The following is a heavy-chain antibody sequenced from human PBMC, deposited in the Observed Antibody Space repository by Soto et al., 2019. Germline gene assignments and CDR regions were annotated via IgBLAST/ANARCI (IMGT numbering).Heavy chain of an antibody. V-gene: IGHV1-8*01. CDR1: GYTFTSYD. J-gene: IGHJ4*02. D-gene: IGHD3-10*01. CDR3: AGGPKYYYGSGTLEDY. Sequence: QVQLVQSGAEVKKPGASVKVSCKASGYTFTSYDITWVRQATGQGLAWMGWMNPNSGNTGYAQKFQGRVTMTRNTSISTAYMELSSLRSEDTAVYYWAGGPKYYYGSGTLEDYWGQGTLVTVSS. CDR2: MNPNSGNT.